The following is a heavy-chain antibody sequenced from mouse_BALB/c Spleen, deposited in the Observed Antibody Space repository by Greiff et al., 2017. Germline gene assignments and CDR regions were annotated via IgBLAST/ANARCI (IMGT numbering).Heavy chain of an antibody. CDR1: GFTFSSYA. CDR2: ISSGGST. CDR3: ARGAITTDY. V-gene: IGHV5-6-5*01. J-gene: IGHJ2*01. D-gene: IGHD2-4*01. Sequence: EVQGVESGGGLVKPGGSLKLSCAASGFTFSSYAMSWVRQTPEKRLEWVASISSGGSTYYPDSVKGRFTISRDNARNILYLQMSSLRSEDTAMYYCARGAITTDYWGQGTTLTVSS.